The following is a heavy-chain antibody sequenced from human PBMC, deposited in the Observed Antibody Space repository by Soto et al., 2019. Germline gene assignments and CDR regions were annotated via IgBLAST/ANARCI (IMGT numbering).Heavy chain of an antibody. D-gene: IGHD6-13*01. V-gene: IGHV1-46*01. CDR2: INPNGGGT. Sequence: ASVKVSCKASGYTLSTLYVRWVRQAPGQGLQWMGVINPNGGGTSYAQKFQGRVTLTRDTSTSTVYMEVSSLRYEDTAVYYCARERGAATGNLYFFDYWGPGTLVTVSS. CDR1: GYTLSTLY. CDR3: ARERGAATGNLYFFDY. J-gene: IGHJ4*02.